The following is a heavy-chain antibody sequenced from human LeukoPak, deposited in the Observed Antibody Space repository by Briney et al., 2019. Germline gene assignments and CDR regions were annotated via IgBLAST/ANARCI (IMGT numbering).Heavy chain of an antibody. CDR3: ARTGLLWFGELFLNWFDP. J-gene: IGHJ5*02. V-gene: IGHV4-38-2*02. CDR2: IYHSGST. Sequence: SETLSLTCTVSGYSISSGYYWGWIQQPPGKGLEWIGSIYHSGSTYYNPSLKSRVTISVDTSKNQFSLKLSSVTAADTAVYYCARTGLLWFGELFLNWFDPWGQGTLVTVSS. CDR1: GYSISSGYY. D-gene: IGHD3-10*01.